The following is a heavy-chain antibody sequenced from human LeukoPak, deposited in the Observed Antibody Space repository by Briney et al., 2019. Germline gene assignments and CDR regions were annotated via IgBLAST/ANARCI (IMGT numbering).Heavy chain of an antibody. Sequence: ASVTVSCKAYGYTFTGYYMRWVRQAPGQGLEWMGWINPNSGGTNYAQKFQGRITMTRDTSISTAYMELSRLRPDDTAVYYCARGGGAARPQYYYYYYYMDVWGKGTTVTVSS. CDR2: INPNSGGT. CDR3: ARGGGAARPQYYYYYYYMDV. J-gene: IGHJ6*03. CDR1: GYTFTGYY. V-gene: IGHV1-2*02. D-gene: IGHD6-6*01.